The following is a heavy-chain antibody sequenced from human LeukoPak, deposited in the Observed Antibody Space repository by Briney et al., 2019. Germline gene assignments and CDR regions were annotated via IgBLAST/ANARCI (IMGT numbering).Heavy chain of an antibody. CDR3: ARASYYYDSSGYPPLDPFDP. CDR1: GFTFSSYS. CDR2: ISSSSSYI. V-gene: IGHV3-21*01. J-gene: IGHJ5*02. D-gene: IGHD3-22*01. Sequence: GGSLRLSCAASGFTFSSYSMNWVRQAPGKGLEWVSSISSSSSYIYYADSVKGRFTISRDNAKNSLYLQMNSLRAEDTAVYYCARASYYYDSSGYPPLDPFDPWGQGTLVTVSS.